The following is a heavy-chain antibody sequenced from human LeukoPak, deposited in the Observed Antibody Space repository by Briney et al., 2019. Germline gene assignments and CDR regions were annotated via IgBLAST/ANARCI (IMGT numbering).Heavy chain of an antibody. D-gene: IGHD3-10*01. J-gene: IGHJ4*02. CDR1: GFTFSSYA. CDR2: ISYDGSDK. CDR3: AKDAVFSYYVSGSYRYFDY. Sequence: GGSLRLSCAASGFTFSSYAMHWVRQAPGKGLDWVALISYDGSDKYYADSVKGRFTISRDNSKLTLYMQMNSLRDEDTAVYYCAKDAVFSYYVSGSYRYFDYWGQGTLVTVPS. V-gene: IGHV3-30*18.